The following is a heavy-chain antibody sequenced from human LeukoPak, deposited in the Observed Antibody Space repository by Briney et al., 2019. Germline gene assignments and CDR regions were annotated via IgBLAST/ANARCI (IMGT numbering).Heavy chain of an antibody. CDR2: INHSGST. J-gene: IGHJ5*02. CDR1: GGSFSGYY. V-gene: IGHV4-34*01. CDR3: ARGGIVTMVRGVIMPCHP. Sequence: SETLSLTCAVYGGSFSGYYWSWIRQPPGKGLEWIGEINHSGSTNYNPSLKSRVTISVDTSKNQFSLKLSSVTAADTAVYYCARGGIVTMVRGVIMPCHPWGQGTLVTVSS. D-gene: IGHD3-10*01.